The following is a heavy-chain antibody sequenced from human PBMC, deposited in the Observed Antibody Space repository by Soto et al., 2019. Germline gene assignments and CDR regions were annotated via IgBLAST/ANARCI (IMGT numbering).Heavy chain of an antibody. Sequence: EVQLVQSGAEVKKPGESLKISCKGSGYSFTSYRIGWVRQMPGKGLEWMGIIYPGDSDTRYSPSFQGQVTISADKSNRTAHRQWRRPEASVNTMQDTARRSRAIGAYYYGMDVWGQGTTVSVPS. V-gene: IGHV5-51*03. CDR1: GYSFTSYR. CDR3: ARRSRAIGAYYYGMDV. CDR2: IYPGDSDT. J-gene: IGHJ6*02. D-gene: IGHD3-16*01.